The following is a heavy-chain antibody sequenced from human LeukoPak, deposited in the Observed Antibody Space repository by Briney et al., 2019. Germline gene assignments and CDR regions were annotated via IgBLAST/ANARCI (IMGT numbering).Heavy chain of an antibody. D-gene: IGHD3-10*01. J-gene: IGHJ5*02. Sequence: SETLSLTCAVYGGSFSGYYWSWIRQPPGKGLEWIGEINHSGSTNYNPSLKSRVTISVDTSKNQFSLKLSSVTAADTAVYYCARGGITMVRGVISNWFDPWGQGTLVIVSS. V-gene: IGHV4-34*01. CDR3: ARGGITMVRGVISNWFDP. CDR2: INHSGST. CDR1: GGSFSGYY.